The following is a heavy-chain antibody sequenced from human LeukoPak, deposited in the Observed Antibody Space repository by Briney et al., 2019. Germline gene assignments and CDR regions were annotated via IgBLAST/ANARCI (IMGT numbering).Heavy chain of an antibody. V-gene: IGHV3-23*01. D-gene: IGHD2-15*01. CDR1: GVTLSTYA. CDR2: ISDSGGST. CDR3: AKGISPLDY. J-gene: IGHJ4*02. Sequence: GGSLRLSCTASGVTLSTYAMSWVRQAPGKGLEWVAGISDSGGSTYYADSVKGRFTISRGNSKNTLFLQMSSLRGQDTAVYYCAKGISPLDYWGQGALVTVSS.